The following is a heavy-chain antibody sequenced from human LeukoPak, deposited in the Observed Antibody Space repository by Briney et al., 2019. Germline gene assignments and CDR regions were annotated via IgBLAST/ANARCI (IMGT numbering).Heavy chain of an antibody. V-gene: IGHV3-7*03. CDR3: VRDHPAAGLIFDY. Sequence: GGSLRLPCAASGFTFSSHWMSWVRQTPGKGLEWVANINQDGSEKYYVDSVKGRFTISRDNAKNSLYLQVNSLRAEDTVVYYCVRDHPAAGLIFDYWGQGTLVTVSS. D-gene: IGHD6-13*01. CDR1: GFTFSSHW. J-gene: IGHJ4*02. CDR2: INQDGSEK.